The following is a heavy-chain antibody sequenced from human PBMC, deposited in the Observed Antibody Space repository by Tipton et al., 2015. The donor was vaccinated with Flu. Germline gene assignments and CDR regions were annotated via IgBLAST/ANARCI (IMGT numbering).Heavy chain of an antibody. CDR2: VSHDGSKT. CDR1: GFIFTTYA. J-gene: IGHJ6*02. D-gene: IGHD3-10*01. Sequence: RSLRLSCAASGFIFTTYALHWVRQAPGKGLEWVALVSHDGSKTYYAGSVTGRFHISRDDSKNTVYLQMSSLRAEDTAVYYCARIYGSGSFLLGYYGLDVWGQGTTVIVSS. CDR3: ARIYGSGSFLLGYYGLDV. V-gene: IGHV3-30*04.